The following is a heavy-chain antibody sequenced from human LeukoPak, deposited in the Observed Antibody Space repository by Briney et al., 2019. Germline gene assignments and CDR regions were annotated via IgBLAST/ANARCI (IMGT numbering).Heavy chain of an antibody. CDR2: ISDSGGST. Sequence: GGSLRLSCAASGFTFSISAMSWVRQAPGKGLEWVSGISDSGGSTFYADSVKGRFTISRDNAKKSLYLQMNSLRAEDTAVYYCVRDRGWLSNPGYFDYWGRGTLVTVSS. J-gene: IGHJ4*02. CDR1: GFTFSISA. V-gene: IGHV3-23*01. CDR3: VRDRGWLSNPGYFDY. D-gene: IGHD3-22*01.